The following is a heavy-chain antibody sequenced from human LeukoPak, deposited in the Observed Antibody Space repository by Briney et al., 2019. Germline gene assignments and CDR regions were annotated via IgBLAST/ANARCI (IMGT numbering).Heavy chain of an antibody. J-gene: IGHJ4*02. CDR3: AREGTYYYDSSGCVDC. Sequence: GGPLRLSCAASGFTFSSYSMNWVRQAPGKGLEWVSSISSSSSYIYYADSVKGRFTISRDNAKNSLYLQMNSLRAEDTAVYYCAREGTYYYDSSGCVDCWGQGTLVTVSS. D-gene: IGHD3-22*01. CDR2: ISSSSSYI. V-gene: IGHV3-21*01. CDR1: GFTFSSYS.